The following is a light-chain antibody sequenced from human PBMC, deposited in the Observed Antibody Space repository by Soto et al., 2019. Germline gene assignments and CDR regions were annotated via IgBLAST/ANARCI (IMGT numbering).Light chain of an antibody. J-gene: IGKJ5*01. CDR1: QDIGNW. Sequence: IHVTHSPPSIAASFGDIVTITFRASQDIGNWITWYQQKPGKAPKLLIYSASTLVRGVPSRFSGSGSGTEFTLTISGLQPEDSLTYYCQQAKSFPITFGQGTRLEIK. CDR3: QQAKSFPIT. CDR2: SAS. V-gene: IGKV1-12*01.